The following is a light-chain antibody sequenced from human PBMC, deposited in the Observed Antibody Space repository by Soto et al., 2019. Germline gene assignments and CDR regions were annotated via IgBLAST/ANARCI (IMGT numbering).Light chain of an antibody. CDR2: AAS. Sequence: AIQMTQSPSSLSASVGDRVTITCRASQDIKNDLGWYQQKPGRAPKLLMYAASTLHTEVPLRFSGSGSGSDFPLTISSLQPEDFATYYCLQDYSYPYTFGQGTTLEIK. V-gene: IGKV1-6*01. CDR3: LQDYSYPYT. J-gene: IGKJ2*01. CDR1: QDIKND.